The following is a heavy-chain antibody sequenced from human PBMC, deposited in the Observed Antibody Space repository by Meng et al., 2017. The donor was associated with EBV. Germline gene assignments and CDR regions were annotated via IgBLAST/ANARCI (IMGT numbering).Heavy chain of an antibody. D-gene: IGHD5-18*01. V-gene: IGHV4-39*07. CDR3: AREITAMPNENWFDP. J-gene: IGHJ5*02. CDR1: GGSISSSSYH. Sequence: QLQLQESGPGLVKPSETLSLTCPVSGGSISSSSYHWGWIRQPPGKGLEWIGSIYYSGSTYYNPSLKSRVTISVDTSKNQFSLKLSSVTAADTAVYYCAREITAMPNENWFDPWGQGTLVTVPP. CDR2: IYYSGST.